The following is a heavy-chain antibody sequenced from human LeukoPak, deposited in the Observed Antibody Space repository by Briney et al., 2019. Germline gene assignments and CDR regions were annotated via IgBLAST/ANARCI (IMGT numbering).Heavy chain of an antibody. CDR2: ISGYNGST. Sequence: GASVKVSCKASGYSFTSYGISWVRQAPGQGLEWMGWISGYNGSTNYAQRLQGRVTMTTDTSTSTAYMELRSLRSDDTAVYYCARDQAATNTQVRFCLDWGQGTLVTVSS. CDR3: ARDQAATNTQVRFCLD. J-gene: IGHJ4*02. V-gene: IGHV1-18*01. D-gene: IGHD3-9*01. CDR1: GYSFTSYG.